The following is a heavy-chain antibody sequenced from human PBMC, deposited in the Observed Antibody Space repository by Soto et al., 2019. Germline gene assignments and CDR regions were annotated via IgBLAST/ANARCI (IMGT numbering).Heavy chain of an antibody. V-gene: IGHV4-59*12. D-gene: IGHD2-21*02. CDR1: GGSISSYY. CDR3: AREGDGGDRDYYGLDV. Sequence: SETLSLTCTVSGGSISSYYWSWIRQPPGKGLEWIGYIYYSGSINYNPSLKSRVTISVDTSKNQFSLQLSSVTAADTAVYFCAREGDGGDRDYYGLDVWGQGTTVTVSS. CDR2: IYYSGSI. J-gene: IGHJ6*02.